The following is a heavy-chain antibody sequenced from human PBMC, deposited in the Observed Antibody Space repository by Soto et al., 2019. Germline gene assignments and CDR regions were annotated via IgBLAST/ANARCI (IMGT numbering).Heavy chain of an antibody. V-gene: IGHV3-9*01. CDR2: ISWNSGSI. CDR1: GFTVDDSA. CDR3: AKEKGFGGVRKGMDV. D-gene: IGHD3-16*01. Sequence: PGGSLRLSCAASGFTVDDSAMHWVRQAPGKGLDWVSGISWNSGSIGYADSVKGRFTISRDNAKNSLSLQMNSLRAEDTALYYCAKEKGFGGVRKGMDVWGQGTTVTVSS. J-gene: IGHJ6*02.